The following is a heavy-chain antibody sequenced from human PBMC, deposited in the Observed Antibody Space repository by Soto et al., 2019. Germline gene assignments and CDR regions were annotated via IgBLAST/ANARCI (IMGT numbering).Heavy chain of an antibody. J-gene: IGHJ6*03. CDR1: GGSISSYY. CDR3: ARVDSSGYYYYYMDV. D-gene: IGHD1-26*01. Sequence: SETLSLTCTVAGGSISSYYWSWIRQPPGKGLEWIGYTYYSGSTNLHPSLRSRVTISVDTSKNQCSLKLSSVTAADTAVYYCARVDSSGYYYYYMDVWGKGTTVTVSS. V-gene: IGHV4-59*01. CDR2: TYYSGST.